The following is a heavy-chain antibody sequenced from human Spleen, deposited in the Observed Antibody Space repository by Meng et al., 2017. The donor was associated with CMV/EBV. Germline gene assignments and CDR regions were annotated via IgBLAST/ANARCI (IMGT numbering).Heavy chain of an antibody. Sequence: SVKVSCKASGYIFTGYYIHWVRQAPGQGLEWMGGIIPIFGTTNYAQKFQGRITITTDESTSTAYMEVSSLRSEDTAVYYCARALRGFVRDYGMDVWGQGTTVTVSS. J-gene: IGHJ6*02. CDR3: ARALRGFVRDYGMDV. D-gene: IGHD3-10*01. CDR2: IIPIFGTT. V-gene: IGHV1-69*05. CDR1: GYIFTGYY.